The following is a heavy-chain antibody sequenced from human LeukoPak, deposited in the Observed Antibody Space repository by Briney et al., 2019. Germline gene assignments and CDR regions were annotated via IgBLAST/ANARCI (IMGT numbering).Heavy chain of an antibody. CDR2: ISSSSSTI. CDR1: GFTFSSYS. V-gene: IGHV3-48*01. J-gene: IGHJ6*03. D-gene: IGHD4-11*01. Sequence: PGGSLRLSCAASGFTFSSYSMNWVRQAPGKGLEWVSYISSSSSTIYYADSMKGRFTISRDNAKNSLYLQMNSLRAEDTAVYYCARDLDYQWGYYYMDVWGKGTTVTVSS. CDR3: ARDLDYQWGYYYMDV.